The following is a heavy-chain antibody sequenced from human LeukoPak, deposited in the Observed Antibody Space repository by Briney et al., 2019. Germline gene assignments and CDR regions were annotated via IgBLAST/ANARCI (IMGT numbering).Heavy chain of an antibody. CDR3: AKNNLVGATVEAFDI. J-gene: IGHJ3*02. CDR1: GFTFSSYG. Sequence: GGSLRLSCAASGFTFSSYGMHWVRQAPGKGLEWVTFIRYDGNNKYFADSVKGRFTISRDNSKNTLYLQMNSLRAEDTAVYYCAKNNLVGATVEAFDIRGQGTMVTVSS. V-gene: IGHV3-30*02. D-gene: IGHD1-26*01. CDR2: IRYDGNNK.